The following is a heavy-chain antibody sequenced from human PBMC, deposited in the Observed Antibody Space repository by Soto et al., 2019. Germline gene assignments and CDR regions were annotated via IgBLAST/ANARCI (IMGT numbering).Heavy chain of an antibody. D-gene: IGHD2-15*01. J-gene: IGHJ4*02. CDR3: AKDLRRYCSGGSCYGIDY. V-gene: IGHV3-30*18. CDR2: ISYDGSNK. CDR1: GFTFSSYG. Sequence: QVQLVESGGGVVQPGRSLRLSCAASGFTFSSYGMHWVRQAPGKGLEWVAVISYDGSNKYYADSVKGRFTISRDNSKNTLYLQMTSLRAEDTAVYYCAKDLRRYCSGGSCYGIDYWGQGTLVTVSS.